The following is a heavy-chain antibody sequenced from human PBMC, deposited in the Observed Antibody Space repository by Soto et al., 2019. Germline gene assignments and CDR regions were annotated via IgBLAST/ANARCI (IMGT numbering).Heavy chain of an antibody. CDR1: GFTVSSNY. V-gene: IGHV3-53*02. CDR3: ARDGPWAYDSSGLPDY. Sequence: EVQLVETGGGLIQPGGSLRLSCAASGFTVSSNYMSWVRQAPGKGLEWVSVIYSGGSTYYADSVKGRFTISRDNSKNTLYLQMNSLRAEDTAVYYCARDGPWAYDSSGLPDYWGQGTLVTVSS. CDR2: IYSGGST. D-gene: IGHD3-22*01. J-gene: IGHJ4*02.